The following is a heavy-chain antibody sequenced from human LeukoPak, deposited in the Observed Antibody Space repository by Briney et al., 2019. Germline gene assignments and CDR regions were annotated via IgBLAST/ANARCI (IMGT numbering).Heavy chain of an antibody. J-gene: IGHJ4*02. CDR1: GDSVSSNSAT. CDR2: TYYRSKWYN. V-gene: IGHV6-1*01. D-gene: IGHD2-15*01. CDR3: AKGYCSGDSCYHFDY. Sequence: SQTLSLACAISGDSVSSNSATWNWIRQPPSRGLEWLGRTYYRSKWYNDCAVSVKGRITVNPDTSKNQFSPQLNSVTPEDTAVYYCAKGYCSGDSCYHFDYWGQGTLVTVSS.